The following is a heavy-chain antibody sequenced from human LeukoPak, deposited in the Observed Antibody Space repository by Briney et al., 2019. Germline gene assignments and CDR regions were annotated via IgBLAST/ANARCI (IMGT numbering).Heavy chain of an antibody. CDR2: ISAYNGNT. J-gene: IGHJ4*02. CDR1: GYSFTSFG. V-gene: IGHV1-18*01. CDR3: VRDLGVDTSMIFFDF. D-gene: IGHD5-18*01. Sequence: ASVKVSCKASGYSFTSFGISWVRQAPGQGLEWMGWISAYNGNTRSAQKFQGRVTMTTDTSTSTAYMELRSLRFDDTAVFYCVRDLGVDTSMIFFDFWGQGTLVTVSS.